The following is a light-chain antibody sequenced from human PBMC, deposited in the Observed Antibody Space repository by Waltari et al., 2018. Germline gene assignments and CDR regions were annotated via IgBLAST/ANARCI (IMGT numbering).Light chain of an antibody. CDR2: GAS. Sequence: EIVLTQSPGTLSLSPGERATLSCRASQSVTTSSLAWYQQKPGQAPRLLIYGASSRATDIPDRCGGSGSGRDFTLTISRLEPEDFAVDYCQQYGSSTWTFGQGTKVEVK. CDR1: QSVTTSS. J-gene: IGKJ1*01. CDR3: QQYGSSTWT. V-gene: IGKV3-20*01.